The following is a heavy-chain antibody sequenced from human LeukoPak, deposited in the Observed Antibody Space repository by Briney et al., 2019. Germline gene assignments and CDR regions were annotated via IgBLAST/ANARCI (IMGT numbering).Heavy chain of an antibody. J-gene: IGHJ4*02. CDR2: FDPEEAKM. D-gene: IGHD3-3*01. CDR1: GNSLSELS. V-gene: IGHV1-24*01. CDR3: TTRSGDFWSGFVN. Sequence: VASVKVSCKVSGNSLSELSIQWVRQAPSKGLECMGGFDPEEAKMVYAQNFLGRVTMTEDTSTQTAYMELSGLTSDDTAVYYCTTRSGDFWSGFVNWGQGTLVTVSS.